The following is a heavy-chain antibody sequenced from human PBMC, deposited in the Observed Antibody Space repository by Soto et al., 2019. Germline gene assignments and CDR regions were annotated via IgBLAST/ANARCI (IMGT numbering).Heavy chain of an antibody. J-gene: IGHJ4*02. Sequence: APENLRVTCAVYGGSFSGYYWNWIRQPPGKGLEWIGDINHSGSANYNPSLKSRVTISVDTSKNQFSLKLISVTAADTAVYYCARVPTDYSNADYFDVWGQGTLVIVSS. CDR2: INHSGSA. CDR3: ARVPTDYSNADYFDV. D-gene: IGHD4-4*01. V-gene: IGHV4-34*01. CDR1: GGSFSGYY.